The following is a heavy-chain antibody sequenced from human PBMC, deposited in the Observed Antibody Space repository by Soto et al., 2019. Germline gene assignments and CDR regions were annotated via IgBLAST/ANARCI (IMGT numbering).Heavy chain of an antibody. CDR1: GGSFSGYY. CDR3: ASGVEYFGWLSTHWYYYGMDV. D-gene: IGHD3-9*01. Sequence: PSETLSLTCAVYGGSFSGYYWSWIRQPPGKGLEWIGEINHSGSTNYNPSLKSRVTISVDTSKNQFSLKLSSVTAADTAVYYCASGVEYFGWLSTHWYYYGMDVWGQGTTVTVSS. J-gene: IGHJ6*02. V-gene: IGHV4-34*01. CDR2: INHSGST.